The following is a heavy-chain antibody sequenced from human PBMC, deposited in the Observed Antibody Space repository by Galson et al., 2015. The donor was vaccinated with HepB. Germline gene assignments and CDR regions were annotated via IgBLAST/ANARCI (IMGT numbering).Heavy chain of an antibody. V-gene: IGHV3-11*05. CDR3: ARAITMVRGVPNWFDP. CDR1: GFTFSDYY. D-gene: IGHD3-10*01. J-gene: IGHJ5*02. Sequence: SLRLSCAASGFTFSDYYMSWIRQAPGKGLEWVSYISSSSSYTNYADAVKGRFTISRENAKNSLYLQMNSLRAEDTAVYYCARAITMVRGVPNWFDPWGQGTLVTVSS. CDR2: ISSSSSYT.